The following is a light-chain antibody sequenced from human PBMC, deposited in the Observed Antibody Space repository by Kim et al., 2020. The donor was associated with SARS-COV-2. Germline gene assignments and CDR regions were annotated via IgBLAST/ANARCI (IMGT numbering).Light chain of an antibody. CDR3: QQYYTFPFT. CDR1: QAIRSH. Sequence: ASTGDRVTITCRMSQAIRSHLAWYQQKPGKAPELLIYAASTLQSGVPSRFSGSESGTDFTLTISCLQSEDFATYYCQQYYTFPFTFGPGTKVDIK. V-gene: IGKV1D-8*01. CDR2: AAS. J-gene: IGKJ3*01.